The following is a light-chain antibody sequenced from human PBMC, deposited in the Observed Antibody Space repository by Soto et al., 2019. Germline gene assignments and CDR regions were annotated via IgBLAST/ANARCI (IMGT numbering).Light chain of an antibody. CDR2: GAS. J-gene: IGKJ4*01. CDR3: QQYKNWLFT. V-gene: IGKV3-15*01. Sequence: ERVMTQSPGTLSVSPGERVTLSCRASQSVSGNLAWYQQKPGQAPRLLIYGASTRATGIPARFSGSGSVTXFPLTISSLQSEDFAVYYCQQYKNWLFTFGGGTRVEIK. CDR1: QSVSGN.